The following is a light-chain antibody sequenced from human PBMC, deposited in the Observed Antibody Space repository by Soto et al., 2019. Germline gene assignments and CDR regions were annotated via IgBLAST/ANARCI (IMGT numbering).Light chain of an antibody. Sequence: DVVMTQSPLSLPVTPGEPASISCRSSQSLLHSNGNTYLDWYLQKPGQSPQLLIYLSFNRASGVPDRISGSGTGTDFKLKISRVEAEDVGVYYCMQGLHGPWTFGQGTKVEIE. CDR1: QSLLHSNGNTY. CDR2: LSF. CDR3: MQGLHGPWT. J-gene: IGKJ1*01. V-gene: IGKV2-28*01.